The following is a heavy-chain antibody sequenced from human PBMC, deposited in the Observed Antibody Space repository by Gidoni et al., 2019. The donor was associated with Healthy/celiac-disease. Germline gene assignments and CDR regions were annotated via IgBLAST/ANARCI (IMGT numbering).Heavy chain of an antibody. CDR2: RAYDGSNK. CDR3: ASGYPSQAY. J-gene: IGHJ4*02. CDR1: GFTFSSYA. D-gene: IGHD5-18*01. V-gene: IGHV3-30-3*01. Sequence: QVPLVAPGGGVVPPGRSLSLSCSASGFTFSSYAMHWVRQAPGKGLAWVAVRAYDGSNKYYADSVKGRFTISRDNSKNTLYLQMNSLRAEDTAVYYCASGYPSQAYWGQGTLVTVSS.